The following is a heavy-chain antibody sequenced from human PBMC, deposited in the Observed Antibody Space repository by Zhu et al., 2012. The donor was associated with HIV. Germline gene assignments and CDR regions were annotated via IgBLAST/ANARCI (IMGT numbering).Heavy chain of an antibody. Sequence: QVQLQESGPGLVKPSETLSLTCAVSGYSISSGYYWGWIRQPPGKGLEWIGSIYHSGSTYYNPSLKSRVTISVDTSKNQFSLKLSSVTAADTAVYYCARTGSGFDPWGQGTLVTVSS. CDR1: GYSISSGYY. V-gene: IGHV4-38-2*01. J-gene: IGHJ5*02. CDR2: IYHSGST. CDR3: ARTGSGFDP. D-gene: IGHD1-14*01.